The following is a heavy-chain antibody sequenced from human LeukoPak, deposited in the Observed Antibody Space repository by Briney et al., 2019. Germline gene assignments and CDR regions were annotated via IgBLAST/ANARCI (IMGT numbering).Heavy chain of an antibody. J-gene: IGHJ4*02. V-gene: IGHV4-34*01. CDR2: INHSGST. CDR3: AIFLGAAGTGGDY. Sequence: SETLSLTCAVYGGPFSGYHWSWIRQAPGKGLEWIGEINHSGSTNYNPSLKSRVTISVDTSKNQFSLKLSSVTAADTAVYYCAIFLGAAGTGGDYWGQGTLVTVSS. D-gene: IGHD6-13*01. CDR1: GGPFSGYH.